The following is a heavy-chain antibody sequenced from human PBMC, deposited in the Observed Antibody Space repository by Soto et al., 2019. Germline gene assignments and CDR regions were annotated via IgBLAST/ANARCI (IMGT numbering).Heavy chain of an antibody. Sequence: GASVKVSCKASGGTFSSYAISWVRQAPGQGLEWMGGIIPIFGTANYAQKFQGRVTITADKSTSTAYMELSSLRSEDTAVYYCARVGNLQLFGYYYYGMDVWGQGTTVTVSS. J-gene: IGHJ6*02. V-gene: IGHV1-69*06. CDR3: ARVGNLQLFGYYYYGMDV. D-gene: IGHD3-10*02. CDR2: IIPIFGTA. CDR1: GGTFSSYA.